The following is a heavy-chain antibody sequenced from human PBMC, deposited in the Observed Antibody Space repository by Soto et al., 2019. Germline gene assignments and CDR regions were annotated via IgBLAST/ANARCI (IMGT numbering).Heavy chain of an antibody. D-gene: IGHD3-3*01. J-gene: IGHJ3*02. CDR2: INSDGSST. CDR1: GFTFSSYW. Sequence: LRLSCAASGFTFSSYWMHWVRQAPGKGLVWVSRINSDGSSTSYADSVKGRFTISRDNAKNTLYLQMNSLRAEDTAVYYCARGDFWSGYSKFDIWGQGTMVTVSS. V-gene: IGHV3-74*01. CDR3: ARGDFWSGYSKFDI.